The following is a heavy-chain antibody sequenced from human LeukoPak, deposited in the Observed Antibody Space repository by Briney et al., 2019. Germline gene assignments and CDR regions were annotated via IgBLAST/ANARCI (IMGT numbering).Heavy chain of an antibody. J-gene: IGHJ5*02. D-gene: IGHD6-19*01. CDR1: GGSISSYY. Sequence: SETPSLTCTVSGGSISSYYWSWIRQPPGKGLEWIGYIYYSGSTNYNPSLKSRVTISVDTSKNQFSLKLSSVTAADTAVYYCARDTRVGIAVAGTYRWFDPWGQGTLVTVSS. CDR3: ARDTRVGIAVAGTYRWFDP. CDR2: IYYSGST. V-gene: IGHV4-59*01.